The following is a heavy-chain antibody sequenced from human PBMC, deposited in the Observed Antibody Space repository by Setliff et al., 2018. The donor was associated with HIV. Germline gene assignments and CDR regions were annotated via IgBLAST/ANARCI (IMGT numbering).Heavy chain of an antibody. CDR3: ARLGYCSRTTCYGYYYMDV. CDR1: GGSISTYY. V-gene: IGHV4-59*08. D-gene: IGHD2-2*01. Sequence: SETLSLTCTVSGGSISTYYWSWIRQPPGKGLEWIGYIYNSRSTNYHPSLKSRLTISIDTSKNQFSLKLSSVTAADTAVYYCARLGYCSRTTCYGYYYMDVWGKGTTVTVSS. CDR2: IYNSRST. J-gene: IGHJ6*03.